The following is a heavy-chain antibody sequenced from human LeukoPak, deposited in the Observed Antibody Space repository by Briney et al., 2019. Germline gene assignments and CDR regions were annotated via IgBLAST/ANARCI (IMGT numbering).Heavy chain of an antibody. D-gene: IGHD3-10*01. Sequence: GGSLSLSCSASGFTFSTLCMHWVRQAPGKGLEYVSVISSDGGSTYYADSVKGRFTISRDNSKNTLYLQMSSLRAEDTAVYYCVKGSYASTWFGFDYWGQGTLVTVAS. CDR3: VKGSYASTWFGFDY. V-gene: IGHV3-64D*09. J-gene: IGHJ4*02. CDR1: GFTFSTLC. CDR2: ISSDGGST.